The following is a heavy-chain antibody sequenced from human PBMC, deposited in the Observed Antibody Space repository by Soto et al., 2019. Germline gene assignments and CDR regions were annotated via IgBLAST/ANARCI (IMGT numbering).Heavy chain of an antibody. CDR1: GYTFSSYG. V-gene: IGHV1-18*01. D-gene: IGHD1-20*01. Sequence: ASVKVSCKAYGYTFSSYGLSWVRQAPGQGLEWMGWISANSGNTDYTQRFKGRVTMTTDTSTTTAYMELSRLRSDDTAVYYCARGGWGTAITENAEFDYWGQGTLVTVSS. CDR2: ISANSGNT. CDR3: ARGGWGTAITENAEFDY. J-gene: IGHJ4*02.